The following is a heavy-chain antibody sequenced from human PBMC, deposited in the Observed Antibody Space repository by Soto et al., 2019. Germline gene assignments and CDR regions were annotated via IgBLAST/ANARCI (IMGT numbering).Heavy chain of an antibody. CDR1: GFTFDDYA. D-gene: IGHD6-6*01. CDR2: ISWNSGNI. J-gene: IGHJ6*03. V-gene: IGHV3-9*01. CDR3: AKDTYSSSPYYMDV. Sequence: EVQLVESGGGLVQPGRSLRLSCAASGFTFDDYAMHWVRQVPGKGLEWVSGISWNSGNIGYADSVKSRFTISRDNAKNSLYLQMNSLRVEDTALYYCAKDTYSSSPYYMDVWGKGTTVTVSS.